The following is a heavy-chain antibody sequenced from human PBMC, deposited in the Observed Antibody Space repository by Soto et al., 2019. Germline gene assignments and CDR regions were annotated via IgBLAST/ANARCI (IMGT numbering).Heavy chain of an antibody. CDR2: IKPDESEK. D-gene: IGHD4-4*01. V-gene: IGHV3-7*01. J-gene: IGHJ5*02. Sequence: GGSLRLYCTASGFTFSDSWMTWVRQAPGKGLEWVARIKPDESEKKYADSVKGRFSISRDNAKNSMYLQMDSLRGEDTAVYYCVRGGSNYASWGQGTLVTVSS. CDR3: VRGGSNYAS. CDR1: GFTFSDSW.